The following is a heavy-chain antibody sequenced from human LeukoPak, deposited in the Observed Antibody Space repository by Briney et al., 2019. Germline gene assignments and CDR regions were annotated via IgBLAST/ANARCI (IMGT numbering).Heavy chain of an antibody. Sequence: PSETLSLTCTVSGGSISSYYWSWIRQPPGKGLEWIGYIYYSGSTNYNPSLKSRVTISVDTSKNQFSLKLSSVTAADTAVYYCARDSHYCSSTSCYFSFDPWGQGTLVTVSS. V-gene: IGHV4-59*01. J-gene: IGHJ5*02. CDR1: GGSISSYY. CDR3: ARDSHYCSSTSCYFSFDP. CDR2: IYYSGST. D-gene: IGHD2-2*01.